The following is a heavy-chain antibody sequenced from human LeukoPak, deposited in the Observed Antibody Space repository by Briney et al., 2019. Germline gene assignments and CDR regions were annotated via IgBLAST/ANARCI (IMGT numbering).Heavy chain of an antibody. V-gene: IGHV4-34*01. CDR3: ARDAMVITTNWFDP. CDR1: GGSFSGYY. J-gene: IGHJ5*02. D-gene: IGHD3-22*01. CDR2: INHSEST. Sequence: SETLSLTCAVYGGSFSGYYWSWIRQPPGKGLEWIGEINHSESTNYNPSLKSRVTISVDTSKNQFSLKLSSVTAADTAVYYCARDAMVITTNWFDPWGQGTLVTVSS.